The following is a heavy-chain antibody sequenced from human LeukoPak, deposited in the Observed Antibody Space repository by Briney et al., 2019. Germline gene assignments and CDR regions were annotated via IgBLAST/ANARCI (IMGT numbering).Heavy chain of an antibody. J-gene: IGHJ4*02. CDR2: NSVSGGST. V-gene: IGHV3-23*01. CDR1: GLTFSSYA. Sequence: GGSLSLSCAPSGLTFSSYAMSGVRQAPGKGREWVSGNSVSGGSTFYADSAKGRFTIYRDNPKNSLYLQMNSLRAEDTAVYYCAKSVGSSSWSRGDYWGQGPLVPVPS. D-gene: IGHD6-13*01. CDR3: AKSVGSSSWSRGDY.